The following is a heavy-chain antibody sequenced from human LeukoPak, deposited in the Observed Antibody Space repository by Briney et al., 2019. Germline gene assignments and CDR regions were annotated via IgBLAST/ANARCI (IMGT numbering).Heavy chain of an antibody. CDR1: GFPFGSYG. J-gene: IGHJ5*02. V-gene: IGHV3-23*01. Sequence: GGSLRLSCAASGFPFGSYGISWVRQAPGKGLEWISGISGSGGTTYYAESVKGRFTISRDNSKNTLYLQMDSLRAEDTALYYCAKNYGGANYDFWSGYSSWGQGTLVTVSS. D-gene: IGHD3-3*01. CDR3: AKNYGGANYDFWSGYSS. CDR2: ISGSGGTT.